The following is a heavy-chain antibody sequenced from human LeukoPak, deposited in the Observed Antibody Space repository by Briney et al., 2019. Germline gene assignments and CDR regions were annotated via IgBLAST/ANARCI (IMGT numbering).Heavy chain of an antibody. V-gene: IGHV4-4*07. D-gene: IGHD1-26*01. CDR2: LYTTGTT. CDR1: GASITSCY. Sequence: PSETLSLTCAVSGASITSCYWSRVRQSAGKGLEWIGRLYTTGTTNYNPSLKSRVTMSGDSSKNQLSLTLTSVTTADTAVYYCVRDGANWEEPNDAFDTWGQGTLLTVSS. CDR3: VRDGANWEEPNDAFDT. J-gene: IGHJ3*02.